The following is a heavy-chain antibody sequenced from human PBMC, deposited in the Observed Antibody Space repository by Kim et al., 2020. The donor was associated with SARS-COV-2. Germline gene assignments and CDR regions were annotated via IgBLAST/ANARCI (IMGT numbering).Heavy chain of an antibody. D-gene: IGHD3-3*01. V-gene: IGHV3-23*01. CDR2: ISGSGGST. CDR1: GFTFSSYA. J-gene: IGHJ6*03. Sequence: GGSLRLSCAASGFTFSSYAMSWVRQAPGKGLEWVSAISGSGGSTYYADSVKGRFTISRDNSKNTLYLQMNSLRAEDTAVYYCAKAPLYYDFWSGYSYYYYYMDVWGKGTTVTVSS. CDR3: AKAPLYYDFWSGYSYYYYYMDV.